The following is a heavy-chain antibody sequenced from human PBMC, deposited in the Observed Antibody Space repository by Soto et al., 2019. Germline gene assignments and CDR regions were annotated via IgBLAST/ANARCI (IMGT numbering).Heavy chain of an antibody. Sequence: QVQLQQWGAGLLKPSETLSLTCAVYGGSFSGYYWSWIRQPPGKGLEWIGEINHSGSTNYNPSLKSRVTISVDTSKNQCSLKLSSVTAADTAVYYCARGPELSITMIVVVRPFDYWGQGTLVTVSS. V-gene: IGHV4-34*01. CDR2: INHSGST. CDR1: GGSFSGYY. CDR3: ARGPELSITMIVVVRPFDY. D-gene: IGHD3-22*01. J-gene: IGHJ4*02.